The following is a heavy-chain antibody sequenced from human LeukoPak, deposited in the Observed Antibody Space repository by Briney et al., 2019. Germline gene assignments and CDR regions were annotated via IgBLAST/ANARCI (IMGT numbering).Heavy chain of an antibody. Sequence: GGSLRLSCAASGFTFDDYAMHWVRQAPGKGLGWVSGISWNSGSIGYADSVKGRFTISRDNAKNSLYLQMNSLRAEDTALYYCAKGKTIRGGVITYWGQGTLVTVSS. CDR1: GFTFDDYA. CDR2: ISWNSGSI. D-gene: IGHD3-10*01. CDR3: AKGKTIRGGVITY. V-gene: IGHV3-9*01. J-gene: IGHJ4*02.